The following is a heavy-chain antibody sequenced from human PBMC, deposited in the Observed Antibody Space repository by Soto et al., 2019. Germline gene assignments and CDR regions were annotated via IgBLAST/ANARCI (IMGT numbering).Heavy chain of an antibody. J-gene: IGHJ4*02. CDR3: TGAPIHTSLIF. CDR1: GFNFGNHY. D-gene: IGHD3-3*02. Sequence: GGSLRLSCTTSGFNFGNHYISWFRQAPGKGLQWVGFVRSKAYGGTTDYDASVKGRFIISRDDSKSIAFLQMNSLQTEDTAVYFCTGAPIHTSLIFWGQGTLVTVSS. V-gene: IGHV3-49*03. CDR2: VRSKAYGGTT.